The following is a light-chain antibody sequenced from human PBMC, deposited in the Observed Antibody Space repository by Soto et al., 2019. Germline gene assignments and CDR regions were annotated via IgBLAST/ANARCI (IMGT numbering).Light chain of an antibody. Sequence: EIVMTQSPVTLSVSPGERATLSCRASQSVGGDLAWYQQIPGQAPRLLIYGAVTRATGVAARFSGGGSGTEFTLNVDSLQSEDIAIYYCQQYYAWPKTFGQGTKLEI. J-gene: IGKJ2*01. CDR2: GAV. V-gene: IGKV3-15*01. CDR3: QQYYAWPKT. CDR1: QSVGGD.